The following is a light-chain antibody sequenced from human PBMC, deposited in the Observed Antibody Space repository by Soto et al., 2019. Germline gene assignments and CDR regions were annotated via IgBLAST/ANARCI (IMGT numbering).Light chain of an antibody. V-gene: IGKV3-15*01. Sequence: EIGMTQSPATLSVSPGERATLSCRASQSVSSDLAWYQQKPGQAPRLLIYGASTRATGIPARFSGSGSGTEFPLTISSLQSEDFAVFYCQQYNNWPPNWTFGQGTKVEIK. CDR3: QQYNNWPPNWT. J-gene: IGKJ1*01. CDR2: GAS. CDR1: QSVSSD.